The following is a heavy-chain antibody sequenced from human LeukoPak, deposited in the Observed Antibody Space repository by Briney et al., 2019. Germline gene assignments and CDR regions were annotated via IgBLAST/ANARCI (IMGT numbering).Heavy chain of an antibody. V-gene: IGHV1-8*01. J-gene: IGHJ5*02. CDR2: MNPNSGNT. Sequence: GASVKVSCKASGYTFTSYDINWVRQATGQGLEWMGWMNPNSGNTGYAQKFQGRVTMTRNTSISTAHMELSSLRSEDTAVYYCARGAVAARSGRFDPWGQGTLVTVSS. CDR1: GYTFTSYD. D-gene: IGHD6-6*01. CDR3: ARGAVAARSGRFDP.